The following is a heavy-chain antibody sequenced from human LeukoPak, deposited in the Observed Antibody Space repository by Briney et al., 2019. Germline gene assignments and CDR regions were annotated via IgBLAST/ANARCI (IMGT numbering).Heavy chain of an antibody. V-gene: IGHV3-30*03. J-gene: IGHJ3*02. CDR2: ISYDGSNG. CDR1: GFTFSPYG. CDR3: ARVITAFDI. Sequence: PGGSLRLSCVASGFTFSPYGMHWVRQAPGKGLEWVAVISYDGSNGYYVDSVKGRFTISRDNSKNTLYLQMNSLRAEDTAVYYCARVITAFDIWGQGTMVTVSS. D-gene: IGHD3-22*01.